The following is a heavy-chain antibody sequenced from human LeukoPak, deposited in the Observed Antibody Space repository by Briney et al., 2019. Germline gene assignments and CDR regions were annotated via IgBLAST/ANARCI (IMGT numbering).Heavy chain of an antibody. CDR3: AGDLPPPPGGVVVPAAGP. V-gene: IGHV4-4*07. D-gene: IGHD2-2*01. CDR1: GGSISSYY. J-gene: IGHJ5*02. Sequence: PSETLSLTCTVSGGSISSYYWSWIRQPAGKGLEWIGRIYTSGSTNYNPSLKSRVTMSVDTSKNQFSLKLSSVTAADTAVYYCAGDLPPPPGGVVVPAAGPWGQGTLVTVSS. CDR2: IYTSGST.